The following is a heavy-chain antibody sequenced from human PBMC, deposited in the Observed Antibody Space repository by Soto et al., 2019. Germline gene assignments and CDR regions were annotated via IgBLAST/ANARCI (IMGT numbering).Heavy chain of an antibody. V-gene: IGHV3-11*01. J-gene: IGHJ4*02. CDR3: ARENEQWVAADN. D-gene: IGHD6-19*01. Sequence: GGPLRLSCASYGFPFSDYYMSLIRPAPGKGLEWVSYITSSGSTIYYADSVKGRFTISRDNAKNSLYLQMNSLRAEDTAVYYCARENEQWVAADNWGQGTLVTVS. CDR1: GFPFSDYY. CDR2: ITSSGSTI.